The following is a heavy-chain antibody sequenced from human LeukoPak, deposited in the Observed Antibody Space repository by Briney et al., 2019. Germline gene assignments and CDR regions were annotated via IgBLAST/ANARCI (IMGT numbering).Heavy chain of an antibody. Sequence: GGSLRLSCAASGFTFSSYAMSWVRQAPGKGLEWVSAISGSGGSTYYADSVKGRFTISRDNSKNTLYLQMNSLRAEDTAVYYCATLGRVDTAMIYYFDYWGQGTLVTVSS. D-gene: IGHD5-18*01. V-gene: IGHV3-23*01. CDR1: GFTFSSYA. CDR3: ATLGRVDTAMIYYFDY. J-gene: IGHJ4*02. CDR2: ISGSGGST.